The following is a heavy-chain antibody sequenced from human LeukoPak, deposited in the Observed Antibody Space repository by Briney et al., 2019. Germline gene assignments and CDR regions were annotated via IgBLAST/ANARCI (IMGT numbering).Heavy chain of an antibody. CDR1: GDSISRSDW. D-gene: IGHD1-26*01. V-gene: IGHV4-28*05. Sequence: SETLSLTCAVSGDSISRSDWWAWIRQPPGKGLEWLGNIYYSGRIYHNPSLQTRVIMSVDSSKNQFSLRLASVTAVDTAVYYCAKTRSGTYCGDSFDVWGQGILVTVSS. CDR2: IYYSGRI. CDR3: AKTRSGTYCGDSFDV. J-gene: IGHJ3*01.